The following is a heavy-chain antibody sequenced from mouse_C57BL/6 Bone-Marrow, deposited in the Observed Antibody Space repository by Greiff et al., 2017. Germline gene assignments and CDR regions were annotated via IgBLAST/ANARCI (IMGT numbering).Heavy chain of an antibody. J-gene: IGHJ3*01. CDR2: ISYDGSN. D-gene: IGHD2-4*01. Sequence: VQLKQSGPGLVKPSQSLSLTFSVTGYSITSGYYWNWIRQFPGNRLEWMGYISYDGSNNSNPSLKNRISITRDTSKNQFFLKLNSVTTEDTATYYCAVYYDYVAWFAYWGRGTLVTVSA. CDR3: AVYYDYVAWFAY. V-gene: IGHV3-6*01. CDR1: GYSITSGYY.